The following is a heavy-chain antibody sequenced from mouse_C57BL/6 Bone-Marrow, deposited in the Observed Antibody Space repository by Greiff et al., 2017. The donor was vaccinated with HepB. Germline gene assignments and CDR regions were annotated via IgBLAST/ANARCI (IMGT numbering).Heavy chain of an antibody. J-gene: IGHJ2*01. V-gene: IGHV5-4*01. CDR3: ARDLLIDY. Sequence: EVMLVESGGGLVKPGGSLKLSCAASGFTFSSYAMSWVRQTPEKRLEWVATISDGGSYTYYPDNVKGRFTISRDNAKNNLYLQMSHLKSEDTAMYYCARDLLIDYWGQGTTLTVSS. CDR2: ISDGGSYT. CDR1: GFTFSSYA. D-gene: IGHD2-1*01.